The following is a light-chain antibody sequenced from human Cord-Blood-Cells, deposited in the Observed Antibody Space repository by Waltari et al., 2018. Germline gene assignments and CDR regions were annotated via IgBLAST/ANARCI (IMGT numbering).Light chain of an antibody. V-gene: IGLV3-21*02. CDR3: QVWDSSSDHVV. CDR1: HIGSKS. J-gene: IGLJ2*01. Sequence: SSVLTQPPSLSVAPGQPARITCGGNHIGSKSVYWYQQKPGQAPVLVVYDDSDRPSGIPERFSGSNSGNTATLTISRVEAGDEADYYCQVWDSSSDHVVFGGGTKLTVL. CDR2: DDS.